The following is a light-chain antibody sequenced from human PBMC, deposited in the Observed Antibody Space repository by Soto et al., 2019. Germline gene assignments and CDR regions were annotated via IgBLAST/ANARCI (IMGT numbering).Light chain of an antibody. V-gene: IGLV1-44*01. J-gene: IGLJ1*01. Sequence: QSVLTQPPSASGTPGQRVTISCSGSSSNIGSNTVNWYQQLPGTAPKLLIYTNNQRPSWVPDRFSGSKSGTSASLAISGLQSEDEVDYYCAAWDDSLNGLDVFGTGTKLTVL. CDR1: SSNIGSNT. CDR3: AAWDDSLNGLDV. CDR2: TNN.